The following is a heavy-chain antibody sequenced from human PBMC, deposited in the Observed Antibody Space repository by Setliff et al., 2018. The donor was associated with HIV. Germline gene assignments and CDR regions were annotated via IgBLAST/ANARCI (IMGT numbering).Heavy chain of an antibody. CDR2: IHHSGSV. CDR3: AREGHCSGGSCYSVDY. Sequence: SETLSLTCPVSGYSISSGYYWGWIRQPPGKGLEWIGNIHHSGSVYYNLSLKRRVTISVDTSKNQFSLKLSSVTAADTAVYYCAREGHCSGGSCYSVDYWGQGTLVTVSS. CDR1: GYSISSGYY. D-gene: IGHD2-15*01. J-gene: IGHJ4*02. V-gene: IGHV4-38-2*02.